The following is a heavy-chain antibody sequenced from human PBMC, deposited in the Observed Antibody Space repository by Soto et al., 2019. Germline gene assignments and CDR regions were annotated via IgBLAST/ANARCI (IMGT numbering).Heavy chain of an antibody. J-gene: IGHJ4*02. CDR2: INSDGSTT. D-gene: IGHD6-19*01. Sequence: GGSLRLSCAASGFTFSNYWMHWVRQAPGKGLVWVSRINSDGSTTSHADSVKGRFTISRDNAKNTLYLQMNSLRAEDTAVYYCARLPGYSTGWTPFDFWGQGTRVTVSS. CDR3: ARLPGYSTGWTPFDF. CDR1: GFTFSNYW. V-gene: IGHV3-74*01.